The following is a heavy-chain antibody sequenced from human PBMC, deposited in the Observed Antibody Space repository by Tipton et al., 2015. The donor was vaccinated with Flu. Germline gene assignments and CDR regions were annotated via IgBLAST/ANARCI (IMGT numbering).Heavy chain of an antibody. J-gene: IGHJ4*02. V-gene: IGHV4-61*02. D-gene: IGHD3-10*01. CDR3: ARGSGSGTYMIFDF. CDR1: GVAISSGSYY. CDR2: IYTDGGT. Sequence: TLSLTCTVSGVAISSGSYYWSWIRQPAGKGLEWVGRIYTDGGTDYNATLRSRVSISVDTSKNQFSLKLSSVTAADTAVYYCARGSGSGTYMIFDFWGQGTLATVSS.